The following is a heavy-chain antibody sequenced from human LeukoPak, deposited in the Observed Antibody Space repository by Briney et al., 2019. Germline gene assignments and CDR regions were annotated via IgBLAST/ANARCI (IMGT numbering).Heavy chain of an antibody. CDR1: GGSISSGGYS. V-gene: IGHV4-30-2*01. J-gene: IGHJ4*02. CDR3: ARGDGDYVLPFDY. CDR2: IYHSGST. Sequence: PSETLSPTCAVSGGSISSGGYSWSWIRQPPGKGLEWIGYIYHSGSTYYNPSLKSRVTISVDRSKNQFSLKLSSVTAADTAVYYCARGDGDYVLPFDYWGQGTLVTVSS. D-gene: IGHD4-17*01.